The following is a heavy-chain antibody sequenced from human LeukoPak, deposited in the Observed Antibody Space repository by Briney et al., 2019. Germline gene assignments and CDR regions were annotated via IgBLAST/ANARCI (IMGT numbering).Heavy chain of an antibody. V-gene: IGHV3-53*04. Sequence: GGSLRLSCAASGFTVSSKYMSWVRQAPGKGLEWVSIIYSGGSTYYADSVKGRFTISRHNSKNTLSLQMNSLRAEDTAVYYCARDVGGSAFDIWGQGTMVTVSS. J-gene: IGHJ3*02. CDR1: GFTVSSKY. CDR3: ARDVGGSAFDI. D-gene: IGHD3-16*01. CDR2: IYSGGST.